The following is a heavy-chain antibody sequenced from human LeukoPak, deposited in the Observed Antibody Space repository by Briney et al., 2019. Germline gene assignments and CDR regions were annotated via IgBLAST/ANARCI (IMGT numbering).Heavy chain of an antibody. Sequence: SETLSLTCAVYGGSFSGYYWSWIRQPPGKGLEWIGEINHSGSTNYNPSLKSRVTISVDTSKNQSSLKLSSVTAADTAVYYCARGRGGLRCDFDYWGQGTLVTVSS. D-gene: IGHD4-17*01. CDR3: ARGRGGLRCDFDY. CDR2: INHSGST. V-gene: IGHV4-34*01. CDR1: GGSFSGYY. J-gene: IGHJ4*02.